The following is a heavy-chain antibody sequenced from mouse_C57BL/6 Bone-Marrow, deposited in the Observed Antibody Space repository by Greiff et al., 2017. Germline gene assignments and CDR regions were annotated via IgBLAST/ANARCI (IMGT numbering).Heavy chain of an antibody. V-gene: IGHV14-4*01. J-gene: IGHJ2*01. CDR3: SSYDGNYFDF. D-gene: IGHD2-3*01. CDR1: GFNINDYY. CDR2: IDPEIGVT. Sequence: EVQLQESGAELVRPGASVKLSCTASGFNINDYYIHWVKQRPEQGLEWIGWIDPEIGVTEYASKFKGKATITSDTSSNTAYLQLSSLTSEDTAVYYCSSYDGNYFDFWGRGTPLTVTS.